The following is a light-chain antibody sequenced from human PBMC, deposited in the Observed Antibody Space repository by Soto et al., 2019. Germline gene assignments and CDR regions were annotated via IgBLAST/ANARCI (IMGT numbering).Light chain of an antibody. CDR3: VLYMGSGSYWV. Sequence: QAVVTQEPSFSVSPGGTVTLTCGLSSGSVSTSYYPSWYQQTPGQAPRTLIYSTNTRSSGVPDRFSGSILGNKAVLTITGAQADDESDYYCVLYMGSGSYWVFGGGTKLTVL. V-gene: IGLV8-61*01. CDR1: SGSVSTSYY. CDR2: STN. J-gene: IGLJ3*02.